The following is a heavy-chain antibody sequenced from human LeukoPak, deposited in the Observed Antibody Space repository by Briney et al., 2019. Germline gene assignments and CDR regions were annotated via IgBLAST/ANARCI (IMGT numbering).Heavy chain of an antibody. V-gene: IGHV4-4*07. CDR2: IYTSGST. D-gene: IGHD6-13*01. CDR3: ATGIAAAQCYYCKDV. J-gene: IGHJ6*01. CDR1: GGSISSYY. Sequence: SETLSLTCTVSGGSISSYYWSWIRQPAGKGLEWIGRIYTSGSTNYNPSLKSRVTMSVDTSKHQFSLKLSSVTAADTAVYYCATGIAAAQCYYCKDVWGQGTTVTVSS.